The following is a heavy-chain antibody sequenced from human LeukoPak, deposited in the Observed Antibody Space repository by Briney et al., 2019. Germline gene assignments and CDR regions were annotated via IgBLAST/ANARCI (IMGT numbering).Heavy chain of an antibody. CDR1: GYTFTSYY. V-gene: IGHV1-46*01. D-gene: IGHD2-15*01. CDR2: INPSGSST. J-gene: IGHJ4*02. CDR3: ARAHLGYCSGGSCYTAPSFDY. Sequence: ASVKLSCKASGYTFTSYYMHWVRQAPGQGLEWMGIINPSGSSTSYAQKFQGRVTMTRDTSTSTVYMELSSLRSEDTAVYYCARAHLGYCSGGSCYTAPSFDYWGQGTLGTVSS.